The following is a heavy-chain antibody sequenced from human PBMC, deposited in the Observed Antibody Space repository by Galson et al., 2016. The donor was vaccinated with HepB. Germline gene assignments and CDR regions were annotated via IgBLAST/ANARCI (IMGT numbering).Heavy chain of an antibody. D-gene: IGHD2-15*01. CDR2: ISGSGGGT. J-gene: IGHJ4*02. CDR1: GFTFSSYA. CDR3: ANGADWSCSGGSCDERGVWY. V-gene: IGHV3-23*01. Sequence: SLRLSCAASGFTFSSYAMNWVRQAPGKGLEWVSGISGSGGGTYYADSVKGRSTISRDNSKNTLYPQMNSLRAEETAVYYCANGADWSCSGGSCDERGVWYWGQGTLVTVSS.